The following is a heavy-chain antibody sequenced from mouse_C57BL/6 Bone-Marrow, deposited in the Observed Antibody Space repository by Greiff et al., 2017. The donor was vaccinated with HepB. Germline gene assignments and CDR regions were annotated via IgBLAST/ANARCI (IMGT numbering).Heavy chain of an antibody. D-gene: IGHD1-1*01. Sequence: EVKLVESGGGLVQPKGSLKLSCAASGFTFNTYAMHWVRQAPGKGLEWVARIRSKSSNYATYYADSVKDRFTISRVDSQSMLYLQMNNLKTEDTAMYYCVRGGILREWHYFDYWGQGTTLTVSS. CDR3: VRGGILREWHYFDY. J-gene: IGHJ2*01. CDR1: GFTFNTYA. V-gene: IGHV10-3*01. CDR2: IRSKSSNYAT.